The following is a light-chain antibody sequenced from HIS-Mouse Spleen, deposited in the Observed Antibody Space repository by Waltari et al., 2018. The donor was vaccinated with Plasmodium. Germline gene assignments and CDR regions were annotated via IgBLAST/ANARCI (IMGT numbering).Light chain of an antibody. CDR2: SNN. Sequence: QSVLTQPPSASGPPGQKVTIPCSGSSSNIGSNTVNWYQQLPGTAPKLLIYSNNQRPSGVPDRFSGSKSGTSASLASGGLESEDEADYYCAAWDDSLNGVVFGGGTKLTVL. J-gene: IGLJ2*01. V-gene: IGLV1-44*01. CDR1: SSNIGSNT. CDR3: AAWDDSLNGVV.